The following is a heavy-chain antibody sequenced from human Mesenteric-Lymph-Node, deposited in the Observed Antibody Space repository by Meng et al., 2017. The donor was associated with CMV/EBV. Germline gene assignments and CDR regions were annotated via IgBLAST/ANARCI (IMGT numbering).Heavy chain of an antibody. CDR2: ISGSSGTI. J-gene: IGHJ4*02. V-gene: IGHV3-48*04. D-gene: IGHD1-26*01. CDR3: ARDLSGSYPGD. CDR1: GFSFRTYW. Sequence: GGSLRLSCAASGFSFRTYWMSWVRQAPGKGLEWVSYISGSSGTIYYADSVKGRFTISRDNAKNSLYLQMNSLRAEDTAVYYCARDLSGSYPGDWGQGTLVTVSS.